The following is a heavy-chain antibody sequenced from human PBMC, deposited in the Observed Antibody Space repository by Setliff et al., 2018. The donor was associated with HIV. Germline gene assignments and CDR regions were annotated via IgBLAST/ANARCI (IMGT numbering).Heavy chain of an antibody. J-gene: IGHJ6*03. CDR1: GGTFSNYG. CDR3: ARGYSSGNYYYYYMDV. CDR2: IIPISGTA. D-gene: IGHD6-19*01. Sequence: VASVKVSCKASGGTFSNYGMSWVRQAPGQGLEWMGGIIPISGTANYAQKFQGRVTITADKSTSTAYMELSSLRAEDTAVYYCARGYSSGNYYYYYMDVWGEGTMVTVSS. V-gene: IGHV1-69*06.